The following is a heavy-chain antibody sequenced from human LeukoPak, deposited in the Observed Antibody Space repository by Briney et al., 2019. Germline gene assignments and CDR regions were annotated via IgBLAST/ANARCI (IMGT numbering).Heavy chain of an antibody. Sequence: PGGSLRLSCVASGFTFRSYDLHWVRQTTGKGLEWVSAIGTADDTFYPDSVKGRFTISRDDAKNSLYLQMSNLRVGDAAVYYCARSGYYRYYGLDVWGQGTTVTVSS. CDR2: IGTADDT. D-gene: IGHD1-14*01. CDR3: ARSGYYRYYGLDV. V-gene: IGHV3-13*04. CDR1: GFTFRSYD. J-gene: IGHJ6*02.